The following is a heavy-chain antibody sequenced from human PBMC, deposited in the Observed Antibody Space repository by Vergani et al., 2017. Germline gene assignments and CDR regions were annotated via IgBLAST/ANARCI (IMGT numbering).Heavy chain of an antibody. D-gene: IGHD3-10*01. J-gene: IGHJ6*02. CDR2: ISSSGGGT. Sequence: EVQLLESGGGLVQPGGSLRLSCAASGFSFSSYAMTWVRQAPGKGLEWVSGISSSGGGTSYVDSVKGRFTISRDNSKNTLFLQMNSLRAEDTAVYYCAKDLEGSGSYGRSGMDVWGQGTTVTVSS. V-gene: IGHV3-23*01. CDR3: AKDLEGSGSYGRSGMDV. CDR1: GFSFSSYA.